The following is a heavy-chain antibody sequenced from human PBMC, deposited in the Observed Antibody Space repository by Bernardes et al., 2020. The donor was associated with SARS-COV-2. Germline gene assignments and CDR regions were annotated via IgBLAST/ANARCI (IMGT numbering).Heavy chain of an antibody. CDR3: ARETRWYDSSGEKAEY. CDR1: GYTFTSYA. J-gene: IGHJ4*02. CDR2: INTNTGNP. D-gene: IGHD3-22*01. Sequence: ASVKVSCKASGYTFTSYAMNWVRQAPGQGLEWMGWINTNTGNPTYAQGFTGRFVFSLDTSVSTAYLQISSLKAEDTAVYYCARETRWYDSSGEKAEYWGQGTLVTVSS. V-gene: IGHV7-4-1*02.